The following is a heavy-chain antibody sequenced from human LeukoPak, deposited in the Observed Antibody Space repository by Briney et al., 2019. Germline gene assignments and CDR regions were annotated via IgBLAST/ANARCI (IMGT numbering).Heavy chain of an antibody. D-gene: IGHD3-3*01. CDR3: ARRGLWSGYYCFDY. CDR2: INHSGGT. J-gene: IGHJ4*02. CDR1: GGSFSGYY. V-gene: IGHV4-34*01. Sequence: SETLSLTCAVYGGSFSGYYWSWIRQPPGKGLEWVGEINHSGGTNYNPSLKSRVSISADTSKNQFSLKLSSVTAADTAVYYCARRGLWSGYYCFDYWGPGTLVTVSS.